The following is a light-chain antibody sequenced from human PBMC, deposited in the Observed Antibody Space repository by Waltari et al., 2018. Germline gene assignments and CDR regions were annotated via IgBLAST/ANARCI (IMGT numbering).Light chain of an antibody. V-gene: IGKV3-11*01. CDR2: DAS. Sequence: EIVLTQSPSTLSLSAGERATLSCRASQNIYTYLAWYQEKPGQAPRRLIHDASIRATGTPARCSGSGSGTEFTLTISSLEPEDFAVYYCQQRVNWPSLTCGGGTRVEIK. CDR3: QQRVNWPSLT. J-gene: IGKJ4*01. CDR1: QNIYTY.